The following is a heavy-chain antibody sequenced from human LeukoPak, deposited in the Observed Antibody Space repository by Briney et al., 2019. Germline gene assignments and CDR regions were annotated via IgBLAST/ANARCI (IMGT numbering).Heavy chain of an antibody. CDR2: ISAYNGNT. Sequence: ASVKVSCKASGYTFTSYGISWVRQAPGQGLECMGWISAYNGNTNYAQKLQGRVTMTTDTSTSTAYMELRSLRSDDTAVYYCAVGYCSGGSCYSLAYYYYGMDVWGQGTTVTVSS. V-gene: IGHV1-18*01. D-gene: IGHD2-15*01. CDR3: AVGYCSGGSCYSLAYYYYGMDV. CDR1: GYTFTSYG. J-gene: IGHJ6*02.